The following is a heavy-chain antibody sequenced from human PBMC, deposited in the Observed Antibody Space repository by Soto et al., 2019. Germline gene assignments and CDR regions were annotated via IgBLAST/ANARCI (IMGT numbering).Heavy chain of an antibody. J-gene: IGHJ2*01. V-gene: IGHV4-31*04. D-gene: IGHD3-10*02. CDR3: ARGRNFVRGGRRWYFEL. CDR2: LRLRGGT. Sequence: QVRLQESGPGLVRPSQTLSLTCTVSDVTLSSGSYFWTWVRRAPGKALEWIGDLRLRGGTLYTPSLQGRVCMSGDVSRNQFFLRLNSVAGPETAVYYCARGRNFVRGGRRWYFELWGQGTPV. CDR1: DVTLSSGSYF.